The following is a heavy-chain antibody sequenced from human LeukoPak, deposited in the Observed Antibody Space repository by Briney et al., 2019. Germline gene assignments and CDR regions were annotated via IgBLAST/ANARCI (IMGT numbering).Heavy chain of an antibody. CDR3: ATPGIPTRRGGFDY. Sequence: SETLSLTCTVPGGSISNYYWSWIRQPPGKGLEWIGYIYYSGSTSYNPSLKSRVTISLDTSKNQFSLKLSSVTAADTAVYYCATPGIPTRRGGFDYWGQGNLVTVSS. V-gene: IGHV4-59*08. D-gene: IGHD2-15*01. J-gene: IGHJ4*02. CDR1: GGSISNYY. CDR2: IYYSGST.